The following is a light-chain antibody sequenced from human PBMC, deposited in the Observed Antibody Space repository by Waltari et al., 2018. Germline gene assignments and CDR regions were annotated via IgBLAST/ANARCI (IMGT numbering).Light chain of an antibody. CDR2: EKN. CDR3: SAWDNSLSTGL. J-gene: IGLJ2*01. V-gene: IGLV1-40*01. Sequence: QSVLTQPPSASGAPGQRVTISCTGSSSNIGAGYYVSWYQQFPGTAPKLLIYEKNKRPSGVSDRLSGSKSGTSASLTITGLQSEDEADYYCSAWDNSLSTGLFGGGTRLTVL. CDR1: SSNIGAGYY.